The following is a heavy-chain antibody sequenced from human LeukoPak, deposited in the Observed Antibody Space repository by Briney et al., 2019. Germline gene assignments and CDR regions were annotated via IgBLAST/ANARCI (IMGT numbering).Heavy chain of an antibody. Sequence: PGRSLRLSCAASGFTFSSYGMHWVRQAPGKGLEWVAVIWYDGSNKYYADSVKGRFTISRDNSKNTLYLQMNSLRAEDTAVYYCARDHDILTGLDYWGQGTPVTVSS. D-gene: IGHD3-9*01. CDR1: GFTFSSYG. J-gene: IGHJ4*02. CDR3: ARDHDILTGLDY. CDR2: IWYDGSNK. V-gene: IGHV3-33*01.